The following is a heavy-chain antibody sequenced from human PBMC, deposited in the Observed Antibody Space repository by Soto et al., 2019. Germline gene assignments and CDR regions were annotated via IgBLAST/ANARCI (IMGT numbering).Heavy chain of an antibody. CDR2: MGPNGNCP. CDR3: VNELHISGWC. Sequence: PGGSLRLSCSASVFPFSTYSMYVVRQTPGKGLESVSSMGPNGNCPYYADSVKGRFTISRDNSDNKLYLQMTSLRVEDSAPYYCVNELHISGWCWGRGTLVTVCS. D-gene: IGHD2-21*01. J-gene: IGHJ4*02. CDR1: VFPFSTYS. V-gene: IGHV3-64D*06.